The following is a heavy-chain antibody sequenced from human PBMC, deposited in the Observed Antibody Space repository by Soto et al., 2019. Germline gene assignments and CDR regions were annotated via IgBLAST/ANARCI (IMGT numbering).Heavy chain of an antibody. J-gene: IGHJ2*01. CDR3: ARESRSSRYDSSGYSQFWFFDL. CDR2: IYQSGST. CDR1: GGSISSGGYS. D-gene: IGHD3-22*01. V-gene: IGHV4-30-2*01. Sequence: SETLSLTCAVSGGSISSGGYSWSWIRQPSGKGLEWIGYIYQSGSTYYNPSLKSRVTISVDWSKDQFALELSSVTAADTAVYYCARESRSSRYDSSGYSQFWFFDLWGRGTLVTVSS.